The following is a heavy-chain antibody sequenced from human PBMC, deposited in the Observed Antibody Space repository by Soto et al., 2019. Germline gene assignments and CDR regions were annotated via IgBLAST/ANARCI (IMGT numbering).Heavy chain of an antibody. Sequence: QVQLVQSGAEVQKPGSSVKVSCKASGVTSSNFALSWVRQAPGQGLEWMGSIIPLFGTTNYAQRFQGRVTLTANESTTTAYMELSSLTYDDTAVYFCVRDYQQLVLGNWLDPWGQGTLVTVSS. CDR1: GVTSSNFA. CDR3: VRDYQQLVLGNWLDP. D-gene: IGHD6-13*01. J-gene: IGHJ5*02. V-gene: IGHV1-69*18. CDR2: IIPLFGTT.